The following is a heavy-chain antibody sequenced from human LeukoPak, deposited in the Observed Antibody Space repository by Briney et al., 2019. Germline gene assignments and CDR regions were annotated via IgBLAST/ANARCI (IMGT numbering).Heavy chain of an antibody. Sequence: PGGSLRLSCSASGFTFSRFWMSWVRQAPGKGLEYVALIKQGGSEIFHMDSVKGRFTISRDDATNSLYLQMNSLRVEDTALYYRARDRESESDSEGDYWGQGTLVTVSS. V-gene: IGHV3-7*01. D-gene: IGHD4-11*01. CDR1: GFTFSRFW. CDR2: IKQGGSEI. J-gene: IGHJ4*02. CDR3: ARDRESESDSEGDY.